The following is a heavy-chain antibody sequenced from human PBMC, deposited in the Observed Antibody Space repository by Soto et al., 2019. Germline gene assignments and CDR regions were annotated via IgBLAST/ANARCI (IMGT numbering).Heavy chain of an antibody. J-gene: IGHJ6*02. CDR3: ARERYYGSGSYYYYYYGMDV. CDR1: GGSFSGYY. Sequence: ASETLSLTCAVYGGSFSGYYWSWIRQPPGKGLEWIGEINHSGSTNYNPSVKSRVTISVDTSKNQFSLKLSSVTAADTAVYYCARERYYGSGSYYYYYYGMDVWGQGTTVTVSS. V-gene: IGHV4-34*01. CDR2: INHSGST. D-gene: IGHD3-10*01.